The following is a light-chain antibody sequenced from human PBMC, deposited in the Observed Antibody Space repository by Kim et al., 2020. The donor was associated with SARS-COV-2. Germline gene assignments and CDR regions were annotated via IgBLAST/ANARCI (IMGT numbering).Light chain of an antibody. CDR3: QRLNSYPLT. CDR2: AAS. CDR1: QGISSY. J-gene: IGKJ4*01. V-gene: IGKV1-9*01. Sequence: ASVGDRVTITCRASQGISSYLAWYQQKPGQAPKLHIHAASTLQTGVPSRFSGSGSGTEFTLTISSLQPEDFATYYCQRLNSYPLTFGGGTKVDIK.